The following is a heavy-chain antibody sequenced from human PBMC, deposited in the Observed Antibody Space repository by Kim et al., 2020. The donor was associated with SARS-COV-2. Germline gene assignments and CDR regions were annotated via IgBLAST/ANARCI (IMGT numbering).Heavy chain of an antibody. CDR3: ASTYGSGSYYYYYGMDV. CDR2: IDPSDSYT. D-gene: IGHD3-10*01. Sequence: GESLKISCKGSGYSFTSYWISWVRQMPGKGLEWMGRIDPSDSYTNYSPSFQGHVTISADKSISTAYLQWSSLKASDTAMYYCASTYGSGSYYYYYGMDVWGQGTTVTVSS. V-gene: IGHV5-10-1*01. J-gene: IGHJ6*02. CDR1: GYSFTSYW.